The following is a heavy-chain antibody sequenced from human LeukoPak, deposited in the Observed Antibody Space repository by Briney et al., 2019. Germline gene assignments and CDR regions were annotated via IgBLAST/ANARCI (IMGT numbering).Heavy chain of an antibody. Sequence: GASVKVSCKASGYTFTSYDINRVRQATGQGLEWMGWMNPNSGNTGYAQKFQGRVTMTRNTSISTAYMELSSLRSEDTAVYYCARAGCSSTSCHDAFDIWGQGTMVTVSS. D-gene: IGHD2-2*01. CDR2: MNPNSGNT. CDR3: ARAGCSSTSCHDAFDI. CDR1: GYTFTSYD. J-gene: IGHJ3*02. V-gene: IGHV1-8*01.